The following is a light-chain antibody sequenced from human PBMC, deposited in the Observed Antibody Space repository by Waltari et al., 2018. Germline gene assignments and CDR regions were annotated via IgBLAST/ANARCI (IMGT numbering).Light chain of an antibody. J-gene: IGLJ3*02. Sequence: QSALTQPRSVSVSPGQSVTISCTGTGSDVGDSNYVSWYQQHPGEAPKLVIYDVTKRPSGVPARFSGSKSGNSASLTVSGLQSEDEADYYCCSYAGTWVFGGGTKLTVL. V-gene: IGLV2-11*01. CDR2: DVT. CDR3: CSYAGTWV. CDR1: GSDVGDSNY.